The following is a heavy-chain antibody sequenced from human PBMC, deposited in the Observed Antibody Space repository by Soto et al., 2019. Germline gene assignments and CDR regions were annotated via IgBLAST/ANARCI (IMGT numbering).Heavy chain of an antibody. J-gene: IGHJ4*02. CDR3: ARGNEWELLGYFDY. Sequence: PGGSLRLSCAASGFTFSSYIMNWVRQAPGEGLEWVSSISSSSSYIYYADSVKGRFTISRDNAKNSLYLQMNSLRAEDTAVYYCARGNEWELLGYFDYWGQGTLVTVSS. CDR1: GFTFSSYI. D-gene: IGHD1-26*01. CDR2: ISSSSSYI. V-gene: IGHV3-21*01.